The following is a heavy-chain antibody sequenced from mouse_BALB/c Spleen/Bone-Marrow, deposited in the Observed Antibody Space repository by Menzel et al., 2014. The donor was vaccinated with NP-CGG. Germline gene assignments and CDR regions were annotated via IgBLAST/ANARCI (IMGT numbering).Heavy chain of an antibody. CDR2: IDPANGNT. Sequence: EVQLQESGAELVKPGASVKLSCTASGFNIKDTYMHWVRQRPEQGLEWIGRIDPANGNTKYDPKFQGKATITADTSFNTAYLQLSSLTPEDTAVYYCARGYDEGFAYWGQGTLVTVSA. CDR1: GFNIKDTY. CDR3: ARGYDEGFAY. V-gene: IGHV14-3*02. J-gene: IGHJ3*01. D-gene: IGHD2-14*01.